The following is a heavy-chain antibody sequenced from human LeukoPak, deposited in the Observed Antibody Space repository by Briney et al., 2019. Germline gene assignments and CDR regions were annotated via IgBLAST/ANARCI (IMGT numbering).Heavy chain of an antibody. Sequence: GGSLRLSCAASGFSFSSYTMHWVRQAPGKGLEWVALISYDGSNKYYADSVKGRFTISRDNSKNTLYLQMNSLRAEDTAVYYCAGNIVATIGSFDYWGQGTLVTVSS. CDR1: GFSFSSYT. D-gene: IGHD5-12*01. CDR3: AGNIVATIGSFDY. J-gene: IGHJ4*02. CDR2: ISYDGSNK. V-gene: IGHV3-30*14.